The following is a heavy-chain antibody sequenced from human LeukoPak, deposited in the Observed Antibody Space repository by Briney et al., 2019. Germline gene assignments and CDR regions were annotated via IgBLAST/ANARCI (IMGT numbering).Heavy chain of an antibody. CDR1: GFTFSSYW. D-gene: IGHD4-23*01. CDR2: IKQDGSDK. CDR3: ARNHGDNSKCDY. V-gene: IGHV3-7*05. Sequence: GGSLRLSCAASGFTFSSYWMTWVRQAPGKGLEWVANIKQDGSDKYYVDSVKGRFTISRDNAKNSLSLQMNSLRAEDTAVYYCARNHGDNSKCDYWGQGTLVTVSS. J-gene: IGHJ4*02.